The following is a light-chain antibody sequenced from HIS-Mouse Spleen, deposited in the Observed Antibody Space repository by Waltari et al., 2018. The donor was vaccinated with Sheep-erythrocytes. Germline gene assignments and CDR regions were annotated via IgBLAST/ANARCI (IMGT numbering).Light chain of an antibody. CDR1: QGISSA. CDR2: DAS. J-gene: IGKJ1*01. V-gene: IGKV1D-13*01. CDR3: QQFNNYPRT. Sequence: AIQLTQSPSSLSASVGDRATITCRASQGISSALAWYQQKPGKAPKLLIYDASSLESGVPSRFSGSGSGTDFTLTISRLQPEDFATYYCQQFNNYPRTFGQGTKVEIK.